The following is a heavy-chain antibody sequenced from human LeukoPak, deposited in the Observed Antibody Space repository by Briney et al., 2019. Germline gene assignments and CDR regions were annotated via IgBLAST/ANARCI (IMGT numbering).Heavy chain of an antibody. CDR1: GYTFTGYY. V-gene: IGHV1-2*02. CDR2: INPNSGGT. Sequence: ASVKVSCKASGYTFTGYYMHWMRQAPGQGLEWMGWINPNSGGTNYAQKFQGRVTMTRDTSISTAYMELGRLRSDDTAVYYCARVGYSGSYRYLYYFDYWGQGTLVTVSS. CDR3: ARVGYSGSYRYLYYFDY. J-gene: IGHJ4*02. D-gene: IGHD1-26*01.